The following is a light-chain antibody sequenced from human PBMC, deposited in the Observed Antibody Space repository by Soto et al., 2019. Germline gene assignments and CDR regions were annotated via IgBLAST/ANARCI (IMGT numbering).Light chain of an antibody. CDR1: SSDVGSYNL. CDR2: EGS. V-gene: IGLV2-23*01. Sequence: QSVLTQPASVSGSPGQSITISCTGTSSDVGSYNLVSWYQQHPGKAPKLMIYEGSKRPSGVSNRFSGSKSGNTASLTISGLQAEDEADYYCCSYAGSSTLYVFGTGTKLTAL. CDR3: CSYAGSSTLYV. J-gene: IGLJ1*01.